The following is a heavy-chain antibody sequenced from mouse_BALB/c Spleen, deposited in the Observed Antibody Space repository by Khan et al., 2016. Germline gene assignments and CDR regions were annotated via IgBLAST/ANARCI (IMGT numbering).Heavy chain of an antibody. J-gene: IGHJ2*01. D-gene: IGHD2-12*01. Sequence: EVQLQESGPGLVKPSQSLSLTCTVTGYSITSDYAWNWIRQFPGNKLEWMGYISYSGSTIYNPSLKSRLSITRDTSKNQFFLQLNSVTTEDTATYYCARWLLEFPYYFDYWGQGTTLTVSS. CDR1: GYSITSDYA. V-gene: IGHV3-2*02. CDR2: ISYSGST. CDR3: ARWLLEFPYYFDY.